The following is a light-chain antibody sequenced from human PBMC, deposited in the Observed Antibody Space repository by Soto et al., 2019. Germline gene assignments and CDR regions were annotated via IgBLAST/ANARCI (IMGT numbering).Light chain of an antibody. Sequence: ENLLTQSPGTLSLSPGEGATLSCRASRGVSANYLAWYQQKPGQAPTLLIYGASIRAAGIPDRFTGSGSGTDFTLTITTLEPEDFAVYYCQQYGSSPRTFGLGTKVDIK. CDR1: RGVSANY. V-gene: IGKV3-20*01. CDR3: QQYGSSPRT. J-gene: IGKJ1*01. CDR2: GAS.